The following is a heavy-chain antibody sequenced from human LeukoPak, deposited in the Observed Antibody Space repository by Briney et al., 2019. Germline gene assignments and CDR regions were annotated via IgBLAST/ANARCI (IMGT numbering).Heavy chain of an antibody. CDR2: MNPNRGNT. CDR1: GYTFTSYD. Sequence: GASLKVSCKASGYTFTSYDINWVRQTTGQGLEWMGWMNPNRGNTGYAQKFQGRVTMTRNTSISTAYMELSSLRSEDTAVYYCAVSSGWYTEYFQHWGQGTLVTVSS. V-gene: IGHV1-8*01. CDR3: AVSSGWYTEYFQH. D-gene: IGHD6-19*01. J-gene: IGHJ1*01.